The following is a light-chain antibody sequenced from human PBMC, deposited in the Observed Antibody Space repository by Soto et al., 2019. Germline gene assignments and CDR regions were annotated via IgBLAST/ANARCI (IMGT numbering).Light chain of an antibody. CDR3: QQYHKWPPIT. J-gene: IGKJ5*01. V-gene: IGKV3-15*01. CDR2: GAS. CDR1: QSVDGY. Sequence: EIVMTQSPATVSVSPGESATLSCRASQSVDGYLAWYQQKPGQAPRLLIYGASTRATGVTARFRGGGSGTEFTLTISSLQSEDSAVYYCQQYHKWPPITFGQGTRLEIK.